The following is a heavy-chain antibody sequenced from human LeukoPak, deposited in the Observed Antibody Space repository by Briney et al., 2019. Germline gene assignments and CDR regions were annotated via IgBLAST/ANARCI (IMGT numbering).Heavy chain of an antibody. D-gene: IGHD4-23*01. J-gene: IGHJ4*02. CDR1: GFTFSDYW. V-gene: IGHV3-74*01. CDR2: IISDGASA. CDR3: ARRGDGGRSFDY. Sequence: GGSLRLSCAASGFTFSDYWMHWVRQAPGKGLVWVSRIISDGASATYADSVKGRFTISRDNSKNTLYLQVNSLRAEDTAVYYCARRGDGGRSFDYWGQGTLVTVSS.